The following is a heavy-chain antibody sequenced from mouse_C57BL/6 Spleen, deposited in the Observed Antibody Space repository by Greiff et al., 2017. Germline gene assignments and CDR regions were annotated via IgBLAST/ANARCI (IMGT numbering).Heavy chain of an antibody. Sequence: EVKLMESEGGLVQPGSSMKLSCTASGFTFSDYYMAWVRQVPEKGLEWVANINYDGSSTYYLDSLKSRFIISRDNAKNILYLQMSSLKSEDTATYYCARGGTTVVERVYYFDYWGQGTTLTVSS. V-gene: IGHV5-16*01. D-gene: IGHD1-1*01. CDR2: INYDGSST. CDR1: GFTFSDYY. J-gene: IGHJ2*01. CDR3: ARGGTTVVERVYYFDY.